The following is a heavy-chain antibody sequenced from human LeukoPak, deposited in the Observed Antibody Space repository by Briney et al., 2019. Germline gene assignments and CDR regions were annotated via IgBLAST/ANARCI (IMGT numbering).Heavy chain of an antibody. J-gene: IGHJ1*01. Sequence: GASVKVSRKVSGYTLTELSMHWVRQAPGQGLEWMGIINPSGGSTSYAQKFQGRVTMTRDTSTSTVYMELSSLRSEDTAVYYCARGGIAVAEVIQHWGQGTLSPSPQ. V-gene: IGHV1-46*01. D-gene: IGHD6-19*01. CDR2: INPSGGST. CDR1: GYTLTELS. CDR3: ARGGIAVAEVIQH.